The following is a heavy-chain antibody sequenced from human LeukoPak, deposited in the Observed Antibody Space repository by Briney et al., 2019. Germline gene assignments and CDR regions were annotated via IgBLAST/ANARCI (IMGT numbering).Heavy chain of an antibody. CDR2: ISYDGSNK. CDR3: ARDAVAGTSYYYYGMDV. V-gene: IGHV3-30-3*01. D-gene: IGHD6-19*01. J-gene: IGHJ6*02. Sequence: GRSLRLSCAASGFTFSSYAMHWVRQAPGKGLEWVAVISYDGSNKYYADSVKGRFTISRDNSKNTLYLQMNSLRAEDTAVYYCARDAVAGTSYYYYGMDVWGQGTTVTVSS. CDR1: GFTFSSYA.